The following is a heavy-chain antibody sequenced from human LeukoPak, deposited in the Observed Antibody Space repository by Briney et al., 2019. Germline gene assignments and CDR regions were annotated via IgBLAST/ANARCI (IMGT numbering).Heavy chain of an antibody. D-gene: IGHD2-15*01. J-gene: IGHJ5*02. V-gene: IGHV4-39*01. CDR3: ARLVAVVAATRLIWFDP. CDR1: GGSVTSNTYY. Sequence: PSETLSLTSTVSGGSVTSNTYYWGWIRQPPGKGLEWIGNIYYGGSTYYSPSLKSRVTISVDTSKNQFSLKLSSVTAADTAVYYCARLVAVVAATRLIWFDPWGQGTLVTVSS. CDR2: IYYGGST.